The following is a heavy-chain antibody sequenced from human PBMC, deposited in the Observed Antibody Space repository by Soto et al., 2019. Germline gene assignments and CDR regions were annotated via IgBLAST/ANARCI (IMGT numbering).Heavy chain of an antibody. CDR3: ARVLTIFGVVTWFDP. J-gene: IGHJ5*02. V-gene: IGHV4-38-2*01. D-gene: IGHD3-3*01. CDR1: GYSISSGYY. CDR2: IYHSGST. Sequence: PSETLSLTCAVSGYSISSGYYWGWIRQPPGKGLEWIGSIYHSGSTYYNPSLKSRVTISVDTSKNQFSLKLSSVTAADTAVYYCARVLTIFGVVTWFDPRCQGTLVTVSS.